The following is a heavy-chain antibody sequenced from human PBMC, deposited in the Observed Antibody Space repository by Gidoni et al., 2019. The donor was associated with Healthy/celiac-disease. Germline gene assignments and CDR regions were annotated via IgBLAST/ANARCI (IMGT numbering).Heavy chain of an antibody. CDR2: IYWDDDK. Sequence: QITLKASGPTLVKPTQTITLTCTFSGFSLSTSGVGVGWIRQPPGKALEWLALIYWDDDKRYSPSLKSRLTITKDTSKNQVVLTMTNMDPVDTATYYCAPSWDGDQGFDPCGQGTLVTVSS. D-gene: IGHD4-17*01. V-gene: IGHV2-5*02. J-gene: IGHJ5*02. CDR3: APSWDGDQGFDP. CDR1: GFSLSTSGVG.